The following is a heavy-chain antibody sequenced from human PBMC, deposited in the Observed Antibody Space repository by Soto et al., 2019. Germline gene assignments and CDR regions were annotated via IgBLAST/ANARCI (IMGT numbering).Heavy chain of an antibody. Sequence: PSETLSLTCTVSGGSISSYYWSWIRQPPGKGLEWIGYIYYSGSTNYNPSLKSRVTISVDTSKNQFSLKLSSVTAADTAVYYCARLTSVFGVVIMAYFDDWGQGTLVTVSS. CDR2: IYYSGST. J-gene: IGHJ4*02. V-gene: IGHV4-59*08. D-gene: IGHD3-3*01. CDR3: ARLTSVFGVVIMAYFDD. CDR1: GGSISSYY.